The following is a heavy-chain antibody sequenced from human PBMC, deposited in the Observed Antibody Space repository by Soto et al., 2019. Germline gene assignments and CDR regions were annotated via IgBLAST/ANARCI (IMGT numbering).Heavy chain of an antibody. CDR2: ITINGNT. V-gene: IGHV4-4*07. CDR1: GAYISDFS. D-gene: IGHD1-7*01. CDR3: ARETGENWTYEAH. Sequence: PSETLSLTCMVSGAYISDFSWSWIRQPAGKGLEWIGRITINGNTQKNPSFKSRVTMSIDTSRNHFSLNLKSATAADTALYYCARETGENWTYEAHWGPGTLVTVSS. J-gene: IGHJ1*01.